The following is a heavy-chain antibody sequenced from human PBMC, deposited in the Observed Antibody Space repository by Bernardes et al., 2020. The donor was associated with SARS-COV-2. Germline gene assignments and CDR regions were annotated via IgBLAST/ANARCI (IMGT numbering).Heavy chain of an antibody. J-gene: IGHJ3*02. CDR2: IKQDGSEK. Sequence: GGSLRLSCAASGFTFSSYWMSWVRQAPGKGLEWVANIKQDGSEKYYVDSVKGRFTISRDNAKNSLYLQMNSLRAEDTAVYYCARAGRYYDSSGYSFRPRNYAFDIWGQGTMVTVSS. CDR1: GFTFSSYW. D-gene: IGHD3-22*01. CDR3: ARAGRYYDSSGYSFRPRNYAFDI. V-gene: IGHV3-7*01.